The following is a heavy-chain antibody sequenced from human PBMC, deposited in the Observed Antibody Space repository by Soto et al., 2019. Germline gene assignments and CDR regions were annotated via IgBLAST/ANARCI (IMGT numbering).Heavy chain of an antibody. CDR3: ASESYGRDFDY. J-gene: IGHJ4*02. CDR1: GYTFSNYG. V-gene: IGHV1-18*01. CDR2: ISAYNGNT. D-gene: IGHD4-17*01. Sequence: ASVKVSCKTSGYTFSNYGINWVRQAPGQGLEWMGWISAYNGNTNFAQKLQGRVSLTTDTSTSTAYMELSSLRSEDTAVYYCASESYGRDFDYWGQGTLVTVSS.